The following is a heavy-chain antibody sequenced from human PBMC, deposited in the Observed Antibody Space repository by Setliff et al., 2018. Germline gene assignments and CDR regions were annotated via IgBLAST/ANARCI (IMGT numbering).Heavy chain of an antibody. CDR2: MYHSGST. J-gene: IGHJ3*02. V-gene: IGHV4-38-2*01. CDR3: ARALGYCSRTSCYADAFDI. D-gene: IGHD2-2*01. Sequence: SETLSLTCAVSGYSISSDYYWGWIRQPPGKGREWIGSMYHSGSTYYNPSLKSRVTISVDTSKNQFSLKLNYVTAADTAVYYCARALGYCSRTSCYADAFDIWGQGTMVTVSS. CDR1: GYSISSDYY.